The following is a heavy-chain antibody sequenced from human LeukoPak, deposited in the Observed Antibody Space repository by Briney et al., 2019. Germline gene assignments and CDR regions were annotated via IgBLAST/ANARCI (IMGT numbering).Heavy chain of an antibody. CDR1: GYSFTRYW. D-gene: IGHD3-10*01. J-gene: IGHJ4*02. CDR2: IYPDDSDI. V-gene: IGHV5-51*01. Sequence: GESLKISCKGSGYSFTRYWIGWVRQMPGKGLEWMGIIYPDDSDIRYSPSFQGQVTVSADKSITTAYLQWRSLKASDTAMYYCARRGYYGSGSPFPADYWGQGTLVTVSS. CDR3: ARRGYYGSGSPFPADY.